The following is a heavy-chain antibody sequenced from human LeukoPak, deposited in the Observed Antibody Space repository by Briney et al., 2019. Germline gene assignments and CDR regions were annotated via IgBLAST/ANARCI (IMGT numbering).Heavy chain of an antibody. J-gene: IGHJ4*02. Sequence: KTGGSLRLSCAASGFTFSSYWMHWVRQAPGEGLLWVSRSNGDGSSTAYADSVKGRFTISRDNAKNTLYLQMNSLRAEDAALYYCARAGYCSGGNCYSSYYDYWGQGTLVTVSS. D-gene: IGHD2-15*01. CDR3: ARAGYCSGGNCYSSYYDY. CDR2: SNGDGSST. V-gene: IGHV3-74*01. CDR1: GFTFSSYW.